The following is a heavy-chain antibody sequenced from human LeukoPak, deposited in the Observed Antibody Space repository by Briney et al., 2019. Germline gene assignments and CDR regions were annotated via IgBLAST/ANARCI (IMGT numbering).Heavy chain of an antibody. Sequence: SETLSLTCTVSGGSISSDYWSWIRQPPRKGLWWIGHIYHSGRTKYNSSLKSRVTISIDTSKSQFSLRLSSVTAADTAVYYCARLVISGYTSTWYLFDYWGQGTQVTVSS. V-gene: IGHV4-59*08. D-gene: IGHD6-13*01. J-gene: IGHJ4*02. CDR3: ARLVISGYTSTWYLFDY. CDR1: GGSISSDY. CDR2: IYHSGRT.